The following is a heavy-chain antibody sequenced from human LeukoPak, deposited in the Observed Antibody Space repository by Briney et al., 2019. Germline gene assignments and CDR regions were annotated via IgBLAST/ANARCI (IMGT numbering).Heavy chain of an antibody. Sequence: GRSLRLSCAASGFTFSSYSMNWVRQAPGKGLEWVASISSSSSYIYYADSVKGRFTVSRDNAKTTVYLQMNSLRAEDTAVYYCARRCLVGYDCYHLDHWGQGTLVIVSS. V-gene: IGHV3-21*01. CDR1: GFTFSSYS. CDR2: ISSSSSYI. J-gene: IGHJ4*02. D-gene: IGHD2-21*02. CDR3: ARRCLVGYDCYHLDH.